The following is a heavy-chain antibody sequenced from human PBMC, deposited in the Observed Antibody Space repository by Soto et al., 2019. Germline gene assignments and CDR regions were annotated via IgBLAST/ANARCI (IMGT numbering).Heavy chain of an antibody. Sequence: PSETLSLTCSVSGGSISTFYWTWIRQPPGKGLEWVGHIYYSGSTSYNPSLKSRVTISVDTSNNQFSLKLSSVTAADTAVYYCARLSWRYFDQRDYWGQGTLVTVSS. CDR1: GGSISTFY. CDR2: IYYSGST. D-gene: IGHD3-9*01. V-gene: IGHV4-59*12. J-gene: IGHJ4*02. CDR3: ARLSWRYFDQRDY.